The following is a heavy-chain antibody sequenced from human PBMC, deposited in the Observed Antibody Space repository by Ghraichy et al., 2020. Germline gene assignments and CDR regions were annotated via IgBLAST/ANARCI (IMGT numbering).Heavy chain of an antibody. J-gene: IGHJ4*02. CDR1: RYSFTTYW. CDR3: ARRGRLGYSFGYPDS. Sequence: GESLNISCKGSRYSFTTYWICWVRQLPGKGLEWLGIIYPGDSDTRYSPSFQGQVTISADESISTAYLQWSSLKASDTAMYYCARRGRLGYSFGYPDSWGQGSLVTVSS. D-gene: IGHD5-18*01. CDR2: IYPGDSDT. V-gene: IGHV5-51*01.